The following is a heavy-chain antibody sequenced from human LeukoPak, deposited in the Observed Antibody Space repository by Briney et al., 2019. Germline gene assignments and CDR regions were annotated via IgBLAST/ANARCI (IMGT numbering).Heavy chain of an antibody. V-gene: IGHV4-39*01. CDR3: ARMPVFWYFDL. J-gene: IGHJ2*01. CDR2: VYYSGTT. D-gene: IGHD2-2*01. Sequence: SETLSLTCTVSGGSISSSSYYWGRIRQPPGKGLECIGTVYYSGTTYYNPSLKSRVTISIDTSKNQFSLKLSSVTAADTAVYYCARMPVFWYFDLWGRGTLVTVSS. CDR1: GGSISSSSYY.